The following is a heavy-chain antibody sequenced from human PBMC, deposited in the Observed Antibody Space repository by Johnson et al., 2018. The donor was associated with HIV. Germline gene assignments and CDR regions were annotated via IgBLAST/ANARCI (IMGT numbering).Heavy chain of an antibody. J-gene: IGHJ3*02. CDR3: ARANRGRNDAFDI. CDR1: GFTFSSYA. V-gene: IGHV3-30*04. Sequence: QVQLVESGGGLVQPGGSLRLSCAASGFTFSSYAMSWVRQAPGKGLDWVAVISYDGSNQSYADSVKGRFTISRDNSKNSLYLQMNSLRDEDTAVYYCARANRGRNDAFDIWGQGTMVTVSS. D-gene: IGHD2-15*01. CDR2: ISYDGSNQ.